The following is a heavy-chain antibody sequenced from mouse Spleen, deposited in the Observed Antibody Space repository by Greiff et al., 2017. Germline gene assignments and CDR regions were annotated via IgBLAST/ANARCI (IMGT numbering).Heavy chain of an antibody. J-gene: IGHJ3*01. CDR3: ARRGGNCGFAY. Sequence: QVQLKESGAELVMPGASVKLSCKASGYTFTSYWMHWVKQRPGQGLEWIGEIDPSDSYTNYNQKFKGKATLTVDKSSSTAYMQLSSLTSEDSAVYYCARRGGNCGFAYWGQGTLVTVSA. V-gene: IGHV1-69*01. CDR2: IDPSDSYT. D-gene: IGHD2-1*01. CDR1: GYTFTSYW.